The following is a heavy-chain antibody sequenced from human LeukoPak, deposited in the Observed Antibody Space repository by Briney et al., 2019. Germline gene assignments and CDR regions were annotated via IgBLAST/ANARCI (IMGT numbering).Heavy chain of an antibody. D-gene: IGHD6-19*01. Sequence: GGSLRLSCAASGFTFSSYWMHWVRQAPGKGLEWVSGISGNGDNTYYADSVKGRFTIYRDNSKSRLSLQMNSLRAEDTAVYYCAKTLSSGWSGKYYFDYWGQGTLVSVSS. CDR3: AKTLSSGWSGKYYFDY. CDR1: GFTFSSYW. CDR2: ISGNGDNT. V-gene: IGHV3-23*01. J-gene: IGHJ4*02.